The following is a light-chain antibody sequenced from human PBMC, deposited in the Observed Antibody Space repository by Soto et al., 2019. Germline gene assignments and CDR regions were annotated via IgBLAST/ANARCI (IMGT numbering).Light chain of an antibody. Sequence: QSALTQSPSASGSPGQSVTISCTGTSSDVGNYKYVSWYQQHPGKAPKLMIYEVSKRPSGVPDRFSGSKSGNTASLTVSGLQFEDVADYYCSSYAGSNLWVYGGGTKLTVL. V-gene: IGLV2-8*01. J-gene: IGLJ3*02. CDR2: EVS. CDR3: SSYAGSNLWV. CDR1: SSDVGNYKY.